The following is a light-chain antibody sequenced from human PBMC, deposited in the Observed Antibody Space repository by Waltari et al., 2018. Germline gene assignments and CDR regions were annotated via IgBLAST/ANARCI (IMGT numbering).Light chain of an antibody. CDR3: QQSNINPRN. V-gene: IGKV1-39*01. CDR2: AAS. J-gene: IGKJ2*01. Sequence: DSQMTKYQSSMSASEGDRVTITCRASQSIDRYLNWYQHKPGKAPKILIYAASSLQRGFPSRFSGSGSGTDFTLTISSLQHEDFATYYCQQSNINPRNFGRGTKLEMK. CDR1: QSIDRY.